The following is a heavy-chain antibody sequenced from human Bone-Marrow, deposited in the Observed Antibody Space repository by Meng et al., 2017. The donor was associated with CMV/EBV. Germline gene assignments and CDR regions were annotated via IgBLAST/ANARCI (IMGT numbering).Heavy chain of an antibody. J-gene: IGHJ4*02. Sequence: ASVKVSCKASGYTFTSYYLHWVRQAPGQGLEWMGIINPNGGSTSSARKFQSRLIVTRDTSTSTVYMELSSVRSEYTGIYYCARGEYNPDYWGQGTLVTVSS. CDR1: GYTFTSYY. V-gene: IGHV1-46*01. CDR3: ARGEYNPDY. D-gene: IGHD1-1*01. CDR2: INPNGGST.